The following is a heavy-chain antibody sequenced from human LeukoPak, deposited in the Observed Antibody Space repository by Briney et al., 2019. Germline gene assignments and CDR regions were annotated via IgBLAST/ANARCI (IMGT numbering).Heavy chain of an antibody. CDR3: ARDKTGYSSSWYGDFDY. D-gene: IGHD6-13*01. CDR1: GFTFSSYS. CDR2: ISSSSSYI. V-gene: IGHV3-21*01. Sequence: GGCLRLSCAASGFTFSSYSMNWVRQAPGKGLEWVSSISSSSSYIYYADSVKGRFTISRDNAKNSLYLQMNSLRAEDTAVYYCARDKTGYSSSWYGDFDYWGQGTLVTVSS. J-gene: IGHJ4*02.